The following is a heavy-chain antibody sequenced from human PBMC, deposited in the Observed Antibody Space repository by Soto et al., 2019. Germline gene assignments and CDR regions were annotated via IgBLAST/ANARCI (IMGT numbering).Heavy chain of an antibody. CDR1: GGSISSGGYY. D-gene: IGHD3-22*01. V-gene: IGHV4-31*03. CDR2: IYYSGST. CDR3: ARGSYYDSSGYYGP. Sequence: QVQLQESGPGLVKASQTLSLTCTVSGGSISSGGYYWSWIRQHPGKALEWIGYIYYSGSTYYNPSLKSRVTISVDTSKNQFSLKLSSVTAADTAVYYCARGSYYDSSGYYGPWGQGTLVTVSS. J-gene: IGHJ5*02.